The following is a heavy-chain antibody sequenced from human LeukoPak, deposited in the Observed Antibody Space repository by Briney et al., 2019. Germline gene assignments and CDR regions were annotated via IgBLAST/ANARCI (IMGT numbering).Heavy chain of an antibody. D-gene: IGHD3-3*01. Sequence: ETLSLTCTVSGGSISSYYWSWIRQPAGKGLEWIGRIYTSGSTNYNPSLKSRVTMSVDTSKNQFSLKLSSVTAADTAVYYCAREINTIFGVVMYFDYWGQGTLVTVSS. J-gene: IGHJ4*02. CDR1: GGSISSYY. V-gene: IGHV4-4*07. CDR3: AREINTIFGVVMYFDY. CDR2: IYTSGST.